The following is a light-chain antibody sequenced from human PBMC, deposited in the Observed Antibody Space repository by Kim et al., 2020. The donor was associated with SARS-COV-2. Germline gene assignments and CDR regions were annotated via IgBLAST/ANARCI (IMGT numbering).Light chain of an antibody. CDR3: QHYNNLPLT. J-gene: IGKJ4*01. Sequence: DIQMTQSPSSLSASVGDRVTITCQASQDISNYLNWYQQKPGQAPKLLIYAASDLETGVPSRFSGSGSETDFTFTISSLQPEDIGTYYCQHYNNLPLTFGGGTKVDIK. CDR1: QDISNY. V-gene: IGKV1-33*01. CDR2: AAS.